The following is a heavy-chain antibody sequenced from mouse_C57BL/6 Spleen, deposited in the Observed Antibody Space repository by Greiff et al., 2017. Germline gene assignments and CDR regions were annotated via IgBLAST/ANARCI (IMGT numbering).Heavy chain of an antibody. CDR2: INPNNGGT. Sequence: EVQLQQSGPELVKPGASVKISCKASGYTFTDYYMNWVKQSHGKSLEWIGDINPNNGGTSYNQKFKGKATLTVDKSSSTAYMELRSLTSEDSAVYYGARALYYDYPWGFDVWGTGTTVTVSS. CDR1: GYTFTDYY. D-gene: IGHD2-4*01. CDR3: ARALYYDYPWGFDV. V-gene: IGHV1-26*01. J-gene: IGHJ1*03.